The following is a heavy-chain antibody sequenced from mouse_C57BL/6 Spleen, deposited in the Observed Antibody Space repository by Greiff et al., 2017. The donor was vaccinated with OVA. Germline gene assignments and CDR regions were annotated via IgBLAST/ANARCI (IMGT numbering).Heavy chain of an antibody. Sequence: EVKLMESGGDLVKPGGSLKLSCAASGFTFSSYGMSWVRQTPDKRLEWVATISSGGSYTSYTDSVKGRFTITRDNAKNTLYLQMSSLKSEDTAIYYCARRGYGGSYGWYVDVWGTGTTVTVSS. D-gene: IGHD1-1*01. CDR3: ARRGYGGSYGWYVDV. V-gene: IGHV5-6*02. CDR2: ISSGGSYT. J-gene: IGHJ1*03. CDR1: GFTFSSYG.